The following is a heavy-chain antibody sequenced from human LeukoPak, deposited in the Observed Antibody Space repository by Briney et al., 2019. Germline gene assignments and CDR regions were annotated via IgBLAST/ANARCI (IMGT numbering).Heavy chain of an antibody. J-gene: IGHJ6*03. Sequence: SETLSLTCTVSGGSISSSSYYWGWIRQPPGKGLEWIGSIYYSGSTYYNPSLKSRVTISVDTSKNQFSLKLSSVTAADTAVYYCARTAQLWSSSRQDYYYYYMDVWGKGTTVTISS. V-gene: IGHV4-39*01. CDR3: ARTAQLWSSSRQDYYYYYMDV. CDR1: GGSISSSSYY. CDR2: IYYSGST. D-gene: IGHD5-18*01.